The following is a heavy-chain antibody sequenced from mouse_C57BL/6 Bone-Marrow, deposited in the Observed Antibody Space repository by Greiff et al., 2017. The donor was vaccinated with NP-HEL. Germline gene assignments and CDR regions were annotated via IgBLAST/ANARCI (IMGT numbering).Heavy chain of an antibody. CDR1: GYTFTDYN. CDR2: INPNNGGT. Sequence: VQLKESGPELVKPGASVKIPCKASGYTFTDYNMDWVKQSHGKSLEWIGDINPNNGGTIYNQKFKGKATLTVDKSSSTAYMELRSLTSEDTAVYYCARGDYDGYWYFDVWGTGTTVTVSS. J-gene: IGHJ1*03. V-gene: IGHV1-18*01. CDR3: ARGDYDGYWYFDV. D-gene: IGHD2-4*01.